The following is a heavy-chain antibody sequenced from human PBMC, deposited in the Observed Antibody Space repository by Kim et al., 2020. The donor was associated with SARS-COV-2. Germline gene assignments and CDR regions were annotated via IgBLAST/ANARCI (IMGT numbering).Heavy chain of an antibody. D-gene: IGHD3-22*01. CDR1: GFTFSSYA. CDR2: ISYDGSNK. Sequence: GGSLRLSCAASGFTFSSYAMHWVRQAPGKGLEWVAVISYDGSNKYYADSVKGRFTISRDNSKNTLYLQMNSLRAEDTAVYYCARDQYYDSSGYGGDYYYYYGMDVWGQGTTVTVSS. V-gene: IGHV3-30*04. J-gene: IGHJ6*02. CDR3: ARDQYYDSSGYGGDYYYYYGMDV.